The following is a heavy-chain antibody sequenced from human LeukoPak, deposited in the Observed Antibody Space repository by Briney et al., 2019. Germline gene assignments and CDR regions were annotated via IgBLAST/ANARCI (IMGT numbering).Heavy chain of an antibody. D-gene: IGHD1-26*01. CDR2: IKPDGSEG. Sequence: GTSLRLSCAASGFTFSHYWMSWVRQAPGKGLEWVANIKPDGSEGYHVDSVKGRFTISRDNAKNSLFLQMNSLRADDTAVYYCARGTREPVWGQGTTVTVSS. CDR1: GFTFSHYW. J-gene: IGHJ6*02. V-gene: IGHV3-7*05. CDR3: ARGTREPV.